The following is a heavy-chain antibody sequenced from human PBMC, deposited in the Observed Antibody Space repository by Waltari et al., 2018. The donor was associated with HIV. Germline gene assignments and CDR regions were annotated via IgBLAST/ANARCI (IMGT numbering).Heavy chain of an antibody. CDR2: SRNKANSDTT. CDR3: AASEPRSGWRSFDY. Sequence: EVQLLESGGGLFQPGGCLRLPFAPSGFTFIDRSMDWVRQPPGKGLEGVARSRNKANSDTTEYAESVKGRFTISRDESANSLFLQMNSLKTEDTAVYYCAASEPRSGWRSFDYWGQGSLVTVSS. D-gene: IGHD6-19*01. J-gene: IGHJ4*02. CDR1: GFTFIDRS. V-gene: IGHV3-72*01.